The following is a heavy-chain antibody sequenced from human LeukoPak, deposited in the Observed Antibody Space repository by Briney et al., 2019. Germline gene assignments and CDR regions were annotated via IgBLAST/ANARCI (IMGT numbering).Heavy chain of an antibody. CDR2: INPNSGGT. CDR3: AREWELRENDY. J-gene: IGHJ4*02. CDR1: GYTFTGYY. D-gene: IGHD1-26*01. Sequence: ASVKVSCKASGYTFTGYYMQWVRQAPGPWLEWMGRINPNSGGTNYAQKFQGRVTMTRDTSISTAYMELSRLRSDDTAVYYCAREWELRENDYWGQGTLVTVSS. V-gene: IGHV1-2*06.